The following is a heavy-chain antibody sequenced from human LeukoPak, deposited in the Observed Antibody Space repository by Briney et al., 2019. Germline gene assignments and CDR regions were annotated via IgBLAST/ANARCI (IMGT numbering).Heavy chain of an antibody. J-gene: IGHJ3*02. Sequence: GGSLRLSCAASGFTFSSYAMSWVRQAPGKGPEWMGFISYDGSNKYYADTVKGRFTISRDNSKNTLFLEMNSLRVEDTAVYYCAQGVGYCSGISCPPGGLDAFDKWGPGTMVTVSS. CDR1: GFTFSSYA. CDR3: AQGVGYCSGISCPPGGLDAFDK. V-gene: IGHV3-30*02. D-gene: IGHD2-2*01. CDR2: ISYDGSNK.